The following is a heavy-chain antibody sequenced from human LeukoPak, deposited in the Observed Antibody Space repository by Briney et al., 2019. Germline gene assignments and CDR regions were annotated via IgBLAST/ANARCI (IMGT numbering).Heavy chain of an antibody. J-gene: IGHJ4*02. V-gene: IGHV3-74*01. CDR1: GFPFSTYW. CDR3: ATSARTYIGSSLDY. CDR2: ISSDASIT. D-gene: IGHD2-15*01. Sequence: QPGGSLRLSCAPSGFPFSTYWMHWARQHPGKGLGWGSRISSDASITSYANPVKGRFTISRDNAKNTLYLQMNSLRAEDTALYYCATSARTYIGSSLDYWGQGTLVTVSS.